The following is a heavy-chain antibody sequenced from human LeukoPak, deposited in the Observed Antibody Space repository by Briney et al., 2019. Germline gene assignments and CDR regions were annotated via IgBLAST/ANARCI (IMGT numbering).Heavy chain of an antibody. Sequence: GGSLRLSCAASGFTFSSYAMSWVRQAPGKGLEWVSAISGSGGSTYYADSVKGRFTISRDNSKNTLYLQMNSLRAEDTAIYYCAKDGYIEVGAADAFDIWGQGTMVTVSS. CDR2: ISGSGGST. CDR3: AKDGYIEVGAADAFDI. CDR1: GFTFSSYA. V-gene: IGHV3-23*01. D-gene: IGHD1-26*01. J-gene: IGHJ3*02.